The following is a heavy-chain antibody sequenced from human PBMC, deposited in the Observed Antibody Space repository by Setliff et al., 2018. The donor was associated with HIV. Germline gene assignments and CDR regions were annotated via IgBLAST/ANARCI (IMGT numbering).Heavy chain of an antibody. CDR2: ISTYNGNT. V-gene: IGHV1-18*01. CDR1: GYTFNNYG. CDR3: ARDSEAGV. D-gene: IGHD3-10*01. Sequence: ASVKVSCKASGYTFNNYGISWVRQAPGQGREWMGWISTYNGNTSYAQKFQGRVTLTTDTSTNTAYMELRGLKSDDTAMYYCARDSEAGVWGQGTLVTVSS. J-gene: IGHJ4*02.